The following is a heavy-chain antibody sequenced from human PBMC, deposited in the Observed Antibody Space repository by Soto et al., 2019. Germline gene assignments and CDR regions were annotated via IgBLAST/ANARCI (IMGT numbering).Heavy chain of an antibody. CDR3: TRQTDAVQWLVVPTDYNFDY. Sequence: GGSLRLSCAASGFTFGGSAMHWVRQASGKGLEWVGHIRSKTNSYATAYAESVKGRFTISRDDSMNTAYLQMNSLKTEDTAVYFCTRQTDAVQWLVVPTDYNFDYWGQGTLVAVSS. D-gene: IGHD6-19*01. V-gene: IGHV3-73*01. CDR1: GFTFGGSA. CDR2: IRSKTNSYAT. J-gene: IGHJ4*02.